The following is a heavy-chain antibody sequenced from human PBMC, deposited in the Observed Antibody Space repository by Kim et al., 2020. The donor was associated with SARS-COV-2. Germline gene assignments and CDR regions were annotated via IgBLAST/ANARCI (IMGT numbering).Heavy chain of an antibody. Sequence: GGSLRLSCAASGFTFRSHWMHWVRQAPGNGLVWVSGIDNDGSSTMYADSVKGRFTISRDNAKNTLHLQMNSLRVEDTAVYYCVGSLLGEGHWGQGTLVTVPS. CDR1: GFTFRSHW. CDR2: IDNDGSST. CDR3: VGSLLGEGH. J-gene: IGHJ4*02. V-gene: IGHV3-74*03.